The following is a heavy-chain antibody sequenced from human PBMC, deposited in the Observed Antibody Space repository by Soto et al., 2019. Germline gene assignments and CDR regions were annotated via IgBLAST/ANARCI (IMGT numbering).Heavy chain of an antibody. CDR2: ISSNSNYK. Sequence: GGSLRLSCAASGFTFSDYYMSWIRQAPGEGLEWISYISSNSNYKNHADSVRGRFTISRDNAKNSLYLQMNGLRAEDTAVYYCARATGYYHTSGSDSWGQGTLVTVSS. CDR1: GFTFSDYY. D-gene: IGHD3-22*01. J-gene: IGHJ4*02. V-gene: IGHV3-11*06. CDR3: ARATGYYHTSGSDS.